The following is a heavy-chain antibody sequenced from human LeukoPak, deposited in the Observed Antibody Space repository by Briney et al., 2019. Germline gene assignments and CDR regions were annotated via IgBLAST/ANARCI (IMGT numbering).Heavy chain of an antibody. CDR3: ARVRMATITSRCFDY. V-gene: IGHV4-61*08. J-gene: IGHJ4*02. Sequence: PSQTLSLTCTVSDGSISSGDYYWSWIRQPPGKGLEWIGYISYSGSTNYSPSLKSRVTMLLDTSENQFSLRLTSVTAADTAIYYCARVRMATITSRCFDYWGQGTLVTVSS. CDR1: DGSISSGDYY. D-gene: IGHD5-24*01. CDR2: ISYSGST.